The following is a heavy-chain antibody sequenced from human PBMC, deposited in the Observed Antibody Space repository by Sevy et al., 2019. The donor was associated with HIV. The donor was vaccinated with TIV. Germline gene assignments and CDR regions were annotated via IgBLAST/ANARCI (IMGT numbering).Heavy chain of an antibody. V-gene: IGHV3-7*04. CDR3: ARGPTYYDSSGYVY. CDR2: IKQDGSEK. D-gene: IGHD3-22*01. CDR1: GFTFSSYW. Sequence: GSLRLSCAASGFTFSSYWMSWVRQAPGKGLEWVANIKQDGSEKYYVDSVKGRFTISRDNAKNSLYLQMNSLRAEDTAVYYCARGPTYYDSSGYVYWGQGTLVTVSS. J-gene: IGHJ4*02.